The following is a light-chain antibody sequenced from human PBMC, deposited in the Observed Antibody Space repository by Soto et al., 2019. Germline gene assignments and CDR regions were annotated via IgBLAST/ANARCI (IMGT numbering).Light chain of an antibody. CDR2: DAS. CDR3: QHYDNWPPYT. Sequence: TVMTQSPGTLSASPGERATLSCRASESVGSDLAWYQQKPGQAPRLLIYDASTRATGIPARFSGSGSGRDFTLTISSLQSEDFAVYFCQHYDNWPPYTFGQGTKVDIK. CDR1: ESVGSD. J-gene: IGKJ2*01. V-gene: IGKV3-15*01.